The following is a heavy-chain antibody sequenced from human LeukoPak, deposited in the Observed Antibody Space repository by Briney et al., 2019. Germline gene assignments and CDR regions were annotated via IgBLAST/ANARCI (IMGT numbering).Heavy chain of an antibody. D-gene: IGHD6-13*01. CDR3: ARDKFGAAGNLFDY. CDR2: IQTDGSST. V-gene: IGHV3-74*01. J-gene: IGHJ4*02. CDR1: GFTFSSYW. Sequence: GGPLRLSCAASGFTFSSYWMHWVRHAPGKGLVWVSRIQTDGSSTNYADSVKGRFTISRDDAKNTLYLQMNSLRAEDTAVYYCARDKFGAAGNLFDYWGQGTLVTVSS.